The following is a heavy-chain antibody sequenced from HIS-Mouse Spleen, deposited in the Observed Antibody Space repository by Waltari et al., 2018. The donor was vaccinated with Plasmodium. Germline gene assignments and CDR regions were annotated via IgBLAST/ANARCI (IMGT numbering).Heavy chain of an antibody. D-gene: IGHD6-6*01. CDR1: GYSISSGYY. CDR2: IYHSGSN. Sequence: QVQLQESGPGLVKPSETLSLTCTVSGYSISSGYYWGWIRQPPGKGLEWIGSIYHSGSNYYNPSLNSRVTISVDTSKNQFSLKLSSVTAADTAVYYCARGSIAAPWFDPWGQGTLVTVSS. CDR3: ARGSIAAPWFDP. J-gene: IGHJ5*02. V-gene: IGHV4-38-2*02.